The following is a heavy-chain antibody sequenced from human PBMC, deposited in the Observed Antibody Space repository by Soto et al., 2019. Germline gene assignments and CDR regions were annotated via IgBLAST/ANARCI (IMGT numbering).Heavy chain of an antibody. CDR1: GASVSSAGRY. J-gene: IGHJ4*02. Sequence: QVQLQESGPGLVKPSQTLSLTCTVSGASVSSAGRYWTWFRQHPGRGLEWIGDIYDRRTPYYNPSLKSTLTFSSDPPKTRFSLQMSSVTAADTAVYYCATTSPMTDSRGAAAFDYWGQGTLVTVSS. CDR3: ATTSPMTDSRGAAAFDY. V-gene: IGHV4-31*01. D-gene: IGHD3-22*01. CDR2: IYDRRTP.